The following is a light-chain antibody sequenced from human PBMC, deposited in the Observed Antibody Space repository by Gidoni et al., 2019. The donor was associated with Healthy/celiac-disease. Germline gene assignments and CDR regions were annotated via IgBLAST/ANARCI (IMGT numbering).Light chain of an antibody. CDR1: QSISSW. V-gene: IGKV1-5*03. CDR2: KAS. J-gene: IGKJ2*01. Sequence: DIQLTQSPSTLSASVGDRVTITCRASQSISSWLAWYQQKPGNAPKLLIYKASSLESGVPSRLSGSGSGTEFTLTISSRQPDDFATYYCQQYNSYSLYTFGQGTKLEIK. CDR3: QQYNSYSLYT.